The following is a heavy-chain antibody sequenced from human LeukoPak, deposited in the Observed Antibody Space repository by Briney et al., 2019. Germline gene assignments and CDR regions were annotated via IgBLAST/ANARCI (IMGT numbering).Heavy chain of an antibody. D-gene: IGHD3-16*02. CDR2: INWIVGRT. CDR1: GFTFDDYG. V-gene: IGHV3-20*04. J-gene: IGHJ4*01. Sequence: PGESLTLSCAASGFTFDDYGMSWVRPAPGKGLEWVYGINWIVGRTGYADSVKDRFTISRDNAKNSLYLQMNSLRAADSVLYSWTKDGRLGELSLSKRFFCYLGQRALVTVSS. CDR3: TKDGRLGELSLSKRFFCY.